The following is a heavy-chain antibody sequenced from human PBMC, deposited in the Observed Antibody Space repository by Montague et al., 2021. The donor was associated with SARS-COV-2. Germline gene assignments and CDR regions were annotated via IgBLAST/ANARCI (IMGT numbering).Heavy chain of an antibody. CDR3: ARATEWRGYYYYYYMDV. Sequence: CAISGDSVSSNSAAWNWNRHSPSSGLEWLGRTYYRSRWFNDYAVSIRSRITINPDTSKNQFSLQLNSVTPEDTAVYYCARATEWRGYYYYYYMDVWGKGTTVTVSS. J-gene: IGHJ6*03. CDR1: GDSVSSNSAA. CDR2: TYYRSRWFN. D-gene: IGHD1-14*01. V-gene: IGHV6-1*01.